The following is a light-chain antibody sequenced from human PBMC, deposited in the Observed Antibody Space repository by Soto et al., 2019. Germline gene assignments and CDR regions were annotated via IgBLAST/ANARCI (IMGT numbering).Light chain of an antibody. J-gene: IGLJ2*01. CDR3: CSYAGIGRVI. Sequence: QSVLTQPASVSGSPGQSITISCTGTSSDVGSYNLVSWYQQHPGKAPKLMIYEGSKRPSGVSNRFSGSKSGNTASLTISGLQAEDEAYYYCCSYAGIGRVIFGGGTKLTVL. CDR2: EGS. CDR1: SSDVGSYNL. V-gene: IGLV2-23*01.